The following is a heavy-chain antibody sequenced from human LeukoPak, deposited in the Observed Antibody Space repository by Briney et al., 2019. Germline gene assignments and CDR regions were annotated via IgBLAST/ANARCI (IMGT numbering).Heavy chain of an antibody. J-gene: IGHJ6*03. D-gene: IGHD6-6*01. Sequence: KTGGCLSLSCAASGFTFSSYSLNWARKAPGKGLEWVSSFSSSSSYIYYADSVKGRFTISRDNAKNSLYLQMNSLRAEDTAVYYCARDGSIAARQYYYYMDVWGKGTTVTVSS. CDR2: FSSSSSYI. V-gene: IGHV3-21*01. CDR1: GFTFSSYS. CDR3: ARDGSIAARQYYYYMDV.